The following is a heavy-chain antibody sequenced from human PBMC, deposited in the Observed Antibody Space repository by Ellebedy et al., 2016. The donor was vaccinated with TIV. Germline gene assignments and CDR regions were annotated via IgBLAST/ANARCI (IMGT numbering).Heavy chain of an antibody. CDR2: IYHSGST. V-gene: IGHV4-59*01. Sequence: SETLSPTXSVSGGSISSYYWSWIRQPPGKGLEWIGYIYHSGSTNYNPSLKSRVTMAIGASQNQFSLKLNSVTAADTAVYYCARAGRYALGHCDYWGQGALVTVSS. CDR3: ARAGRYALGHCDY. D-gene: IGHD3-16*01. J-gene: IGHJ4*02. CDR1: GGSISSYY.